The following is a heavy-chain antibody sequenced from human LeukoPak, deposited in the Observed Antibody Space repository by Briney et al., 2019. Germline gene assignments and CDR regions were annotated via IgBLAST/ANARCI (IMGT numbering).Heavy chain of an antibody. Sequence: SQTLSLTCAISGDSVSINSAAWNWIRQSPSRGLEWLGRTYQRSRWYNDYAVSVKSRITINPDISKNQFSLQLNSVTPEDTAVYYCARSPSPYSSGWYFDYWGQGTLVTVSS. D-gene: IGHD6-19*01. CDR2: TYQRSRWYN. CDR1: GDSVSINSAA. V-gene: IGHV6-1*01. J-gene: IGHJ4*02. CDR3: ARSPSPYSSGWYFDY.